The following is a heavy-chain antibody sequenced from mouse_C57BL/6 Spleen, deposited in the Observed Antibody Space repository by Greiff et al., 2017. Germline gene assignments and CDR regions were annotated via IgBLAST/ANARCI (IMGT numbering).Heavy chain of an antibody. D-gene: IGHD1-2*01. CDR2: INPNNGGT. CDR3: ARRLGLGYAMEY. Sequence: EVQLQQSGPELVKPGASVKIPCKASGYTFTDYNMDWVKPSHGKSLEWIGDINPNNGGTIYNQKFKGKATLTVDKSSSTAYMELRSLTSEDTAVYYCARRLGLGYAMEYWGQGTSVTVSS. J-gene: IGHJ4*01. CDR1: GYTFTDYN. V-gene: IGHV1-18*01.